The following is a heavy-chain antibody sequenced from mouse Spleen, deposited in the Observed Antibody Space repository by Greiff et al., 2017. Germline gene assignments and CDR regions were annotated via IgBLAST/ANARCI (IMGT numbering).Heavy chain of an antibody. CDR2: IWRGGST. CDR1: GFSLTSYG. CDR3: AKNKQYGNSYYAMDY. D-gene: IGHD2-10*02. Sequence: QVQLQQSGPSLVQPSQSLSITCTVSGFSLTSYGVHWVRQAPGKGLELLGVIWRGGSTDYNAAFMSRLSITKDNSKSQVFFKMNSLQADDTAIYYCAKNKQYGNSYYAMDYWGQGTSVTVSS. V-gene: IGHV2-5-1*01. J-gene: IGHJ4*01.